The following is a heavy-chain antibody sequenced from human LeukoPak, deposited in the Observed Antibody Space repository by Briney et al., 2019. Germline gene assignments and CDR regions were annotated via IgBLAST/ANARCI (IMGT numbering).Heavy chain of an antibody. D-gene: IGHD3-3*01. J-gene: IGHJ4*02. CDR2: ISGSGGST. CDR3: AKDGPLLWSGYYNFDY. Sequence: PGGSLRLSCAASGFTFSSYAMSWVRQAPGKGLEWVSAISGSGGSTYYADSVKGRFTISRDNSKNTPYLQMNSLRAEDTAVYYCAKDGPLLWSGYYNFDYWGQGTLVTVSS. V-gene: IGHV3-23*01. CDR1: GFTFSSYA.